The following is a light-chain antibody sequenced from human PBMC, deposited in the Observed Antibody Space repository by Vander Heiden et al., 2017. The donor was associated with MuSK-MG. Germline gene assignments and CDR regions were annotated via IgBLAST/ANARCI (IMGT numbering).Light chain of an antibody. CDR1: QSVSSN. CDR3: QHYNKWPLT. CDR2: GAS. V-gene: IGKV3-15*01. Sequence: EIVMTQSPATLSVSPGERATLSCRAGQSVSSNLAWYQQKPGQGPRLLIYGASTRATGIPARFSGSGSGTDFTLTISGLQSEDFAVYYCQHYNKWPLTFGGGTKVEIK. J-gene: IGKJ4*01.